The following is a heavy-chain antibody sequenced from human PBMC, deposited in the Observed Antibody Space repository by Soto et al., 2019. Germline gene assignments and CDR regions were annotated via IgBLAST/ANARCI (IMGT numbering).Heavy chain of an antibody. CDR1: GYTFTGYY. V-gene: IGHV1-2*04. D-gene: IGHD3-9*01. CDR3: ARDSLMHYDILTGYYKGVGYYYYGMDV. Sequence: ASVKVSCKASGYTFTGYYMHWVRQAPGQGLEWMGWINPNSGGTNYAQKFQGWVTMTRDTSISTAYMELSRLRSDDTAVYYCARDSLMHYDILTGYYKGVGYYYYGMDVWGQGTTVTVS. J-gene: IGHJ6*02. CDR2: INPNSGGT.